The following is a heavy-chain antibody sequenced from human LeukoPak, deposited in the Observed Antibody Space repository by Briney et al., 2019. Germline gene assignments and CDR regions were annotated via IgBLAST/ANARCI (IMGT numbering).Heavy chain of an antibody. Sequence: SLRLSSAASGFTLRSYSMHSGRHAPGKRREWGAVISIDGSKKYYADSVKGRFNISRDNSKNTLYLQMNSLRAEDTAVYYCAKGHSPYCGGDCYTTPDYWGQGTLVTVSS. CDR2: ISIDGSKK. D-gene: IGHD2-21*02. J-gene: IGHJ4*02. CDR1: GFTLRSYS. CDR3: AKGHSPYCGGDCYTTPDY. V-gene: IGHV3-30*18.